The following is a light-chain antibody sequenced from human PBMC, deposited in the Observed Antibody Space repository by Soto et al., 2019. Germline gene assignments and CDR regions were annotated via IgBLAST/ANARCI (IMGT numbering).Light chain of an antibody. V-gene: IGLV2-14*01. CDR1: SSDVGGYNY. CDR3: SSYTSSSTLV. Sequence: SVLTQPASVSGSPGQSIPISFTGTSSDVGGYNYVSWYQQHPGKAPKLMIYDVSNRPSGVSNRFSGSKSGNTASLTISGLQAVDEADYYCSSYTSSSTLVFGTGTKVTVL. J-gene: IGLJ1*01. CDR2: DVS.